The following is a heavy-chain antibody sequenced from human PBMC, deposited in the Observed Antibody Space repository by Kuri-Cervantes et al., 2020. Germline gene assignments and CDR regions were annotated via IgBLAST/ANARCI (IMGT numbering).Heavy chain of an antibody. J-gene: IGHJ4*02. Sequence: SETLSLTCAVYGGSFSGYYWSWIRQPPGKGLEWIGEINHSGSTNYNPSLKSRVTISVDTSKNQFSLKLSSVTAADTAAYYCARGYSQGPSDFDYWGQGTLVTVSS. V-gene: IGHV4-34*01. CDR2: INHSGST. CDR3: ARGYSQGPSDFDY. CDR1: GGSFSGYY. D-gene: IGHD5-12*01.